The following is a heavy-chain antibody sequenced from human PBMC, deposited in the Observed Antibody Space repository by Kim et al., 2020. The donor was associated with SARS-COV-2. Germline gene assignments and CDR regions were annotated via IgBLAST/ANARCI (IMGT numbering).Heavy chain of an antibody. V-gene: IGHV3-74*01. CDR3: ASRLDSRIDY. Sequence: GGSLRLSCAASGFTFRNYWMHWVRQAPGKGLVWVSRIYPDGSGPSYADSVKGRFTISRDNAKNMVYLQMDSLRVEDTAVYYCASRLDSRIDYWGQGTLVTSPQ. J-gene: IGHJ4*02. D-gene: IGHD1-1*01. CDR1: GFTFRNYW. CDR2: IYPDGSGP.